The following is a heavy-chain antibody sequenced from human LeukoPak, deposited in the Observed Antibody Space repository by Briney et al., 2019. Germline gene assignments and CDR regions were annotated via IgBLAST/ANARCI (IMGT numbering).Heavy chain of an antibody. CDR1: GFTFSDYY. D-gene: IGHD3-22*01. J-gene: IGHJ4*02. CDR2: ISSSGSTI. V-gene: IGHV3-11*04. CDR3: ARDQGGYDSSGYSFDY. Sequence: GGSLRLSCAPSGFTFSDYYMSWLRQAPGEGREWVSYISSSGSTIYYADSVKGRFTISRDNAKNSLYLQMNSLRAEDTAVYYCARDQGGYDSSGYSFDYWGQGTLVTVSS.